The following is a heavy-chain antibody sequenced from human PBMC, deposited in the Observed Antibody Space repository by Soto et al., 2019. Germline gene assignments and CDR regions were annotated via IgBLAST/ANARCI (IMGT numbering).Heavy chain of an antibody. CDR2: IYYSGST. V-gene: IGHV4-59*01. J-gene: IGHJ3*02. CDR1: GGSISSYY. CDR3: ARVKWLALDI. D-gene: IGHD6-19*01. Sequence: SETLSLTCTVSGGSISSYYWSWIRQPPGKGLEWIGYIYYSGSTNYNLSLKSRVTISVDTSKNQFSLKLSSVTAADTAVYYCARVKWLALDIWGQGTMVTVSS.